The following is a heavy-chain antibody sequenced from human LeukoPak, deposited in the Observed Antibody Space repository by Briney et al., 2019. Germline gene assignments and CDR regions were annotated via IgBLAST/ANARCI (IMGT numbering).Heavy chain of an antibody. J-gene: IGHJ4*02. CDR3: ARRAGAYSHPYDY. D-gene: IGHD4/OR15-4a*01. Sequence: GGSLRLSCAASGFTFSSYGMHWVRQAPGKGLEWVAFIRYDGSNKYYADSVKGRFTVSRDNSKNTLYLQMNSLRAEDTAVYYCARRAGAYSHPYDYWGQGTLVTVSS. V-gene: IGHV3-30*02. CDR1: GFTFSSYG. CDR2: IRYDGSNK.